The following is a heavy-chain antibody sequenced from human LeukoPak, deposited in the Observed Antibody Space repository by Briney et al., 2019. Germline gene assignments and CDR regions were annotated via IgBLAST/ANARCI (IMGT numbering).Heavy chain of an antibody. V-gene: IGHV1-69*05. D-gene: IGHD6-13*01. CDR3: ASVVAAAGYYYYYYMDV. CDR1: GGTFSSYA. CDR2: IIPIFGTA. Sequence: SVKVSCKASGGTFSSYAISWVRQAPGQELERMGGIIPIFGTANYAQKFQGRVTITTDESTSTAYMELSSLRSEDTAVYYCASVVAAAGYYYYYYMDVWGKGTTVTVSS. J-gene: IGHJ6*03.